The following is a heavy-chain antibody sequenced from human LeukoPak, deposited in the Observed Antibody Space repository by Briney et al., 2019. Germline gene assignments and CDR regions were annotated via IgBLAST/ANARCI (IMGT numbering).Heavy chain of an antibody. CDR3: ARDYSRSWYPDY. V-gene: IGHV3-74*01. CDR1: GFTFSSYW. D-gene: IGHD6-13*01. J-gene: IGHJ4*02. Sequence: PGGSLRLSCAASGFTFSSYWMHWGRQAPGKGLVWVSRINSDATSTSYADSVKGRFTISRDNAKNTLYLQMNSLRGEDTAVYYCARDYSRSWYPDYWGQGTLVTVSS. CDR2: INSDATST.